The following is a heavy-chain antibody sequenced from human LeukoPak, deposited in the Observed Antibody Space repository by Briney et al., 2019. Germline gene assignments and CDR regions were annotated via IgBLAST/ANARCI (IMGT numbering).Heavy chain of an antibody. J-gene: IGHJ4*02. Sequence: PSETLSLTCTVSGGSISSSSHYWSWIRQPPGKGLEWIGEINHSGSNNYNPSLKSRVTISVDTSKNQFSLKLSSVTAADTAVYYCARVTTIAATGNSFDYWGQGTLVTVSP. CDR1: GGSISSSSHY. CDR3: ARVTTIAATGNSFDY. D-gene: IGHD6-13*01. V-gene: IGHV4-39*07. CDR2: INHSGSN.